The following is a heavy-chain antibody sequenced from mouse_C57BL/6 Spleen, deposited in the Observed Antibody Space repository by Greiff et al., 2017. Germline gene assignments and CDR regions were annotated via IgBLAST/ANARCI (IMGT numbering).Heavy chain of an antibody. CDR3: ARSGAYYGSSWYFDV. V-gene: IGHV1-63*01. CDR2: IYPGGGYT. J-gene: IGHJ1*03. D-gene: IGHD1-1*01. CDR1: GYTFTNYW. Sequence: VQLQQSGAELVRPGTSVKMSCKASGYTFTNYWIGWAKQRPAHGLEWIGDIYPGGGYTNYNEKFKGKATLTADKSSSTAYMQFSSLTSEDSAIYYCARSGAYYGSSWYFDVWGTGTTVTVSS.